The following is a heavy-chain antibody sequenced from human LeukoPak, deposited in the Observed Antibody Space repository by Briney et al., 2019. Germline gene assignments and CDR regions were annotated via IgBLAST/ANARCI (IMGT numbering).Heavy chain of an antibody. J-gene: IGHJ4*02. D-gene: IGHD3-3*01. Sequence: GASVKVSCKASGYTFTGYYMHWVRQAPGQGLEWMGWINPNSGGTNYAQKFQGRVTMTRDTSISTAYMELSRLRSDDTAVYYCARDWRITIFGVVPGEFGYWGQGTLVTVSS. CDR1: GYTFTGYY. V-gene: IGHV1-2*02. CDR2: INPNSGGT. CDR3: ARDWRITIFGVVPGEFGY.